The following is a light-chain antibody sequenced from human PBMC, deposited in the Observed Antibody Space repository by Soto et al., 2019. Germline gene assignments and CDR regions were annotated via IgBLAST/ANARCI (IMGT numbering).Light chain of an antibody. CDR2: DAS. CDR1: QSVSNY. Sequence: EIVLTQSPATLSLSPGETATPSCRASQSVSNYLAWYQQKPGQAPRLLIHDASNRATGIPARLSGSGSGTDFTLTISSLEPEDFAVYYCQQRSNWPPFTFGPGTKVDIK. CDR3: QQRSNWPPFT. J-gene: IGKJ3*01. V-gene: IGKV3-11*01.